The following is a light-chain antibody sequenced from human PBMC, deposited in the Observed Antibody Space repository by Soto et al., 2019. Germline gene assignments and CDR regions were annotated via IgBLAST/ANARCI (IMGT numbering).Light chain of an antibody. CDR1: SSNIGSNY. J-gene: IGLJ2*01. CDR2: RNN. CDR3: AAWDDSLSAHVV. Sequence: QPVLTQPPSASGTPGQRVTISCSGSSSNIGSNYVYWYQQLPGTAPKLLIYRNNQRPSGVPDRFSGSKSGTSASLAISALRSEDEADYYCAAWDDSLSAHVVFGGGTKLTVL. V-gene: IGLV1-47*01.